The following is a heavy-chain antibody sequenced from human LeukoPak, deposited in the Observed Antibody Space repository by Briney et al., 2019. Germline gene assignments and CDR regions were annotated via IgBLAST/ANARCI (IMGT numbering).Heavy chain of an antibody. CDR3: ARAGIGAAVHFDY. D-gene: IGHD6-13*01. CDR1: GFIFSSYG. V-gene: IGHV3-33*01. J-gene: IGHJ4*02. CDR2: IRDDGSNK. Sequence: GRSLRLSCAASGFIFSSYGMHWVRQAPGKGLEWVAMIRDDGSNKYYADLVKGRFTITRDNSKNTLYLEMNSLRAEDTAVYYCARAGIGAAVHFDYWGQGTLVSVSS.